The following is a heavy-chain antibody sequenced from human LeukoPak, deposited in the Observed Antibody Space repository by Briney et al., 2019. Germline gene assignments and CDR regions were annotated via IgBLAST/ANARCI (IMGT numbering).Heavy chain of an antibody. Sequence: GVSVKVSCKASGYTFTSYGISWVRQAPGQGLEWMGWITAYNGNTNYAQKLQGRVTMTTDTSTSTAYMELRSLRSDDTAVYYCARDLYFGRYSSSWPFDYWGQGTLVTVSS. CDR1: GYTFTSYG. CDR3: ARDLYFGRYSSSWPFDY. D-gene: IGHD6-13*01. CDR2: ITAYNGNT. J-gene: IGHJ4*02. V-gene: IGHV1-18*01.